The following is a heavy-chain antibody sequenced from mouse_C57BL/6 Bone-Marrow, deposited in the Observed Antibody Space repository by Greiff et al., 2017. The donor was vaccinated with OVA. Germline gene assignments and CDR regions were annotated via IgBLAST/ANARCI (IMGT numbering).Heavy chain of an antibody. J-gene: IGHJ4*01. D-gene: IGHD2-4*01. CDR2: IYPRDGST. V-gene: IGHV1-85*01. CDR1: GYTFTSYD. CDR3: ARFYYDYDDAMDY. Sequence: QVQLKQSGPELVKPGASVKLSCKASGYTFTSYDINWVQQRPGQGLEWIGWIYPRDGSTKYNEKFKGKATLTVDTSSSTAYMELHSLTSEDSAVYFCARFYYDYDDAMDYWGQGTSVTVSS.